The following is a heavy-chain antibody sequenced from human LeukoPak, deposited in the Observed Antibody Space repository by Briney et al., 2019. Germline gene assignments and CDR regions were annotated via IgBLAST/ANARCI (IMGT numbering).Heavy chain of an antibody. CDR2: IIPILGIA. D-gene: IGHD6-19*01. Sequence: GASVKVSCKASGGTFSSYAISWVRQAPGQGLEWMGRIIPILGIANYAQKFQGRVTITADKSTSTAYMELSSLRSEDTAVYYCARSPGDSYSSGESYWGQGTLVTVSS. J-gene: IGHJ4*02. V-gene: IGHV1-69*04. CDR3: ARSPGDSYSSGESY. CDR1: GGTFSSYA.